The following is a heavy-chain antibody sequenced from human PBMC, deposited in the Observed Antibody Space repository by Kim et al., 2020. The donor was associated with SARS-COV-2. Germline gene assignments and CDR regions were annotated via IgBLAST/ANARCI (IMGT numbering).Heavy chain of an antibody. D-gene: IGHD3-9*01. CDR1: GFTFSSYA. V-gene: IGHV3-23*01. CDR3: AKADWPYYDILTGYNLKYYYYGMDV. CDR2: ISGSGGST. J-gene: IGHJ6*02. Sequence: GGSLRLSCAASGFTFSSYAMSWVRQAPGKGLEWVSAISGSGGSTYYADSVKGRFTISRDNSKNTLYLQMNSLRAEDTAVYYCAKADWPYYDILTGYNLKYYYYGMDVWGQGTTVTVSS.